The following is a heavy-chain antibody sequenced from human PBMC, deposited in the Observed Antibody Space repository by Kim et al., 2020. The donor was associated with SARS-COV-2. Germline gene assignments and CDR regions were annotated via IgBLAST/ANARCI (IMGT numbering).Heavy chain of an antibody. J-gene: IGHJ6*02. Sequence: ASVKVSCKASGYTFTYNTIQWARQAPGQSLEWMGWINTDNGNTRYSRNFQGRVTITRDTSASTAYLELSSLRSEDTAVYYCARRGYYSGSGSVVGMDVWGQGTTVTVSS. CDR3: ARRGYYSGSGSVVGMDV. CDR2: INTDNGNT. V-gene: IGHV1-3*04. D-gene: IGHD3-10*01. CDR1: GYTFTYNT.